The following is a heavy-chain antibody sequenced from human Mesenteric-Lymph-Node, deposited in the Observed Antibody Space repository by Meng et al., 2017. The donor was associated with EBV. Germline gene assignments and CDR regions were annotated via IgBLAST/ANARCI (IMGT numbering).Heavy chain of an antibody. J-gene: IGHJ4*02. V-gene: IGHV4-61*01. CDR3: ARGRRGVQYFDF. Sequence: QVQLQESGPGLVTLSETLSLTCTVSGGSVTSGSYYWNWIRQPPGKRLEWIGYIHYSGSTNYNPSLKSQITISVDTSKNQLSLRVSHVTAADTAVHYCARGRRGVQYFDFWGQGALVTVSS. CDR2: IHYSGST. D-gene: IGHD1-1*01. CDR1: GGSVTSGSYY.